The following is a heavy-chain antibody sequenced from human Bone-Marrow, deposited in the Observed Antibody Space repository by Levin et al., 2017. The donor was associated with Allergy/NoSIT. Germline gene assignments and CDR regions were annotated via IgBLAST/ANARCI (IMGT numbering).Heavy chain of an antibody. CDR3: AKGTSSSWWNYYYGMDV. Sequence: PGGSLRLSCAASGFTFSSYGMHWVRQAPGKGLEWVAVISYDGSNKYYADSVKGRFTISRDNSKNTLYLQMNSLRAEDTAVYYCAKGTSSSWWNYYYGMDVWGQGTTVTVSS. J-gene: IGHJ6*02. V-gene: IGHV3-30*18. D-gene: IGHD6-13*01. CDR2: ISYDGSNK. CDR1: GFTFSSYG.